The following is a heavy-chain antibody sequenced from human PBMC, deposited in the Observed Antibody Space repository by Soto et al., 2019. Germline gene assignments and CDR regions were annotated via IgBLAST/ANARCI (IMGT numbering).Heavy chain of an antibody. V-gene: IGHV1-69*06. CDR2: IIPIFGTA. J-gene: IGHJ6*02. CDR1: GGTFSSYA. D-gene: IGHD3-10*01. CDR3: ALWSTIRRRSAYYYYGMDV. Sequence: GASVKVSCKASGGTFSSYAISWVRQAPGQGLEWMGGIIPIFGTANYAQKFQGRVTITADKSTSTAYMELSSLRSEDTAVYYCALWSTIRRRSAYYYYGMDVWGQGTTVTV.